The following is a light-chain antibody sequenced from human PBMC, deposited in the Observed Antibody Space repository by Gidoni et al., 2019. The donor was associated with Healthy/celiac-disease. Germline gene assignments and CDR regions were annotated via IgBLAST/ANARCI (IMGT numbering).Light chain of an antibody. CDR1: SSNIGSKT. J-gene: IGLJ2*01. V-gene: IGLV1-44*01. CDR2: SNN. CDR3: AAWDDSLNGVV. Sequence: QPVLTQPPSASETPGQRVTISCSRSSSNIGSKTVNWYQQLPGTAPKLLIYSNNQRPAGVPDRFSGSKSGTSAALAISGLQSEDEADYYCAAWDDSLNGVVFGGGTKLTVL.